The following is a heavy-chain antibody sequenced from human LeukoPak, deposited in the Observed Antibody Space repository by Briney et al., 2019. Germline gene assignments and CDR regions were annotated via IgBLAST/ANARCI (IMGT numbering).Heavy chain of an antibody. CDR1: GGSFSGYY. CDR2: INHSGSI. V-gene: IGHV4-34*01. J-gene: IGHJ4*02. Sequence: SETLSLTCAVYGGSFSGYYWSWIRQPPGKGLEWIGEINHSGSINYNPSLKSRVTISVDTSKNQFSLKLSSVTAADTAVYYCARATRIVVVPAAISSRGGIDYWGQGTLVTVSS. CDR3: ARATRIVVVPAAISSRGGIDY. D-gene: IGHD2-2*01.